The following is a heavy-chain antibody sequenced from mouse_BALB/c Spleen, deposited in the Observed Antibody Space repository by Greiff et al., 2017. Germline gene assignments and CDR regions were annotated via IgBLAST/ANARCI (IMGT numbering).Heavy chain of an antibody. D-gene: IGHD4-1*01. J-gene: IGHJ2*01. CDR2: ISSGGSYT. V-gene: IGHV5-6*01. CDR1: GFTFSSYG. Sequence: EVQRVESGGDLVKPGGSLKLSCAASGFTFSSYGMSWVRQTPDKRLEWVATISSGGSYTYYPDSVKGRFTISRDNAKNTLYLQMSSLKSEDTAMYYCARLTAGLFDYWGQGTTLTVSS. CDR3: ARLTAGLFDY.